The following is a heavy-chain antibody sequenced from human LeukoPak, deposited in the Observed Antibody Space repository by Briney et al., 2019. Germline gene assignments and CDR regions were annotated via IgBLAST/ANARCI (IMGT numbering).Heavy chain of an antibody. CDR3: AKGVETSTTGELPYYFDY. CDR2: ISWNSGSI. Sequence: GGSLRLSCAASGFTFDDYAMHWVRQAPGKGLEWVAGISWNSGSIGYADSVKGRFTISRDNAKNSLYLQMNSLRTEDTAVYYCAKGVETSTTGELPYYFDYWGQGTLVTVSS. V-gene: IGHV3-9*01. CDR1: GFTFDDYA. D-gene: IGHD3-10*01. J-gene: IGHJ4*02.